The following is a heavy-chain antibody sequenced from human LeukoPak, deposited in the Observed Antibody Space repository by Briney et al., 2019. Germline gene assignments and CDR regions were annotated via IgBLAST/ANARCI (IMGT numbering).Heavy chain of an antibody. J-gene: IGHJ4*02. V-gene: IGHV3-49*04. CDR2: IRRKAYGETV. D-gene: IGHD5-18*01. CDR1: GFTFGDYA. CDR3: TRASPFGGHSYGYRDY. Sequence: PGGSLRLSCTASGFTFGDYAMTWVRQAPGKGVEWGGFIRRKAYGETVQYAASVKGRFTISRDDSRSIAYLQMNSLKTEDTAVYYCTRASPFGGHSYGYRDYWGQGTLVTVSS.